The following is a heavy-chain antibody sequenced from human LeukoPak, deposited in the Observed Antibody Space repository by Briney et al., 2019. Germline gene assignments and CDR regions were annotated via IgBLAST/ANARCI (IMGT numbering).Heavy chain of an antibody. CDR2: IHHSGRT. D-gene: IGHD2-15*01. J-gene: IGHJ3*02. CDR3: AREVDVPSTSDGFDI. CDR1: GVSISSADY. V-gene: IGHV4-31*03. Sequence: SQTLSLTYTVSGVSISSADYWSWIRPPPGKGLEWVGYIHHSGRTHYNPSLKRRATLSLDTSKNQFSLKLTSVTAADTGVYYCAREVDVPSTSDGFDIWGQGTVVTVSS.